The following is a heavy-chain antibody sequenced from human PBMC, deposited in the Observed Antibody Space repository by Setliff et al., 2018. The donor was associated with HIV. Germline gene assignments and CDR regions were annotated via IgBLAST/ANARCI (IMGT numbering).Heavy chain of an antibody. V-gene: IGHV3-9*03. CDR1: GFTFSSYW. CDR3: ARDFRIQLWLRSPFDY. CDR2: ISWNSGSI. J-gene: IGHJ4*02. Sequence: GGSLRLSCAASGFTFSSYWMHWVRQAPGQGLEWVSGISWNSGSIGYADSVKGRFTISRDNAKNSLYLQMNSLRAEDMALYYCARDFRIQLWLRSPFDYWGQGTLVTVSS. D-gene: IGHD5-18*01.